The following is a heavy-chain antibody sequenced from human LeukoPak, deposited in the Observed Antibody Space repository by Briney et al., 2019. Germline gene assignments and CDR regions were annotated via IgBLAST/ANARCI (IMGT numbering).Heavy chain of an antibody. D-gene: IGHD6-6*01. CDR1: GYTFTGYY. V-gene: IGHV1-2*02. Sequence: ASVKVSCKASGYTFTGYYMHWVRQASGQGLEWMGWINPNSGGTNYAQKFQGRVTMTRDTSISTAYMELSRLRSDDTAVYYCARDGSGAARLPDYWGQGTLVTVSS. J-gene: IGHJ4*02. CDR3: ARDGSGAARLPDY. CDR2: INPNSGGT.